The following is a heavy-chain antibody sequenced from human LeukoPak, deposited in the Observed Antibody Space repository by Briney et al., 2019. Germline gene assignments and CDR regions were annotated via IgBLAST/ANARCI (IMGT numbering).Heavy chain of an antibody. J-gene: IGHJ6*02. CDR3: ARISLGAIWGYYYGMDV. D-gene: IGHD1-26*01. Sequence: ASVKVSCKASGYTFTSYVMHWVRQAPGQRLEWMGWINAGNGITKYSQKFQGRVTITADESTSTAYMELSSLRSEDTAVFYCARISLGAIWGYYYGMDVWGQGTTVTVSS. V-gene: IGHV1-3*01. CDR1: GYTFTSYV. CDR2: INAGNGIT.